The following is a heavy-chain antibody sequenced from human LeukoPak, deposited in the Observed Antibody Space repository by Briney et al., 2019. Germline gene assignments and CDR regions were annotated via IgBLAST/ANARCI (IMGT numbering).Heavy chain of an antibody. CDR3: ARGLITARARDAFDI. Sequence: GASVKVSCKASGYTFTAYGISWVRQAPGQGLEWMGWVSAYNGNTNYAQKLQGRVTMTTDTSANTAYMELGSLRSDDTAVYYCARGLITARARDAFDIWGQGTMVTVSS. V-gene: IGHV1-18*01. D-gene: IGHD1-20*01. CDR2: VSAYNGNT. CDR1: GYTFTAYG. J-gene: IGHJ3*02.